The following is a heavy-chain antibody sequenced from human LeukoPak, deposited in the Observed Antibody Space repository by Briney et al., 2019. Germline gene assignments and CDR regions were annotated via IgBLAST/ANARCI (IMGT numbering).Heavy chain of an antibody. D-gene: IGHD1-26*01. V-gene: IGHV3-11*01. CDR2: ISSSGSTI. CDR3: ATGELQPDYSFDY. CDR1: GFTFSDYY. J-gene: IGHJ4*02. Sequence: GGSLRLSCAASGFTFSDYYMSWIRQAPGKGLEWVSYISSSGSTIYYADSVEGRFTISRDNAKNSLYLQMNSLRAEDTAVYYCATGELQPDYSFDYWGQGTLVTVSS.